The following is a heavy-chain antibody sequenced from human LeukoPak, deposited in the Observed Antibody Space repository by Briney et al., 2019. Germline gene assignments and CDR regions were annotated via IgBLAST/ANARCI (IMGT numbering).Heavy chain of an antibody. V-gene: IGHV4-34*01. CDR2: INHSGST. Sequence: SETLSLTCAVYGGSFSGYYWCWIRQPPGRGREWIGEINHSGSTNYNPSLDSRVTVSVHTSKNQFTLKLSSVTATDTAVYYCARGVSYILTGDLAPSYFDDWGQGTLVTVSS. CDR1: GGSFSGYY. D-gene: IGHD3-9*01. CDR3: ARGVSYILTGDLAPSYFDD. J-gene: IGHJ4*02.